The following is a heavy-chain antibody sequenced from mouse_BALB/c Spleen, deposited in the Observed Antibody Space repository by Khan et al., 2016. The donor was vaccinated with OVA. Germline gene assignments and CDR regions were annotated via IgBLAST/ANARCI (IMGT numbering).Heavy chain of an antibody. Sequence: QVQLQQSGPELVKPGASVRISCKASGYIFTSYYINWVKQRPGQGLEWIGWIYPGNLNTKYNEKFKGKATLTADKSSNTAYMQLSSLTSEDSAVYFCAGGGYYGNYRAWFVYWGQGTLVTVSA. CDR3: AGGGYYGNYRAWFVY. CDR1: GYIFTSYY. V-gene: IGHV1S56*01. J-gene: IGHJ3*01. D-gene: IGHD2-1*01. CDR2: IYPGNLNT.